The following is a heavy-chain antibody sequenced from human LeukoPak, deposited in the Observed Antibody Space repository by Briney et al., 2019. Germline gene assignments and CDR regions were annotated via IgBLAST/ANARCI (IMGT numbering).Heavy chain of an antibody. CDR3: ARRGHINGYNYGMDV. D-gene: IGHD5-12*01. Sequence: SETLSLTCTVSGVSVRNYYWSWVRQPPGKGLEWIGFIYYTGSAAYYNPSLTSRVAISVDTSKNQVSLTLNSVTAADSAVYYCARRGHINGYNYGMDVWGQGTTVTVS. CDR2: IYYTGSAA. V-gene: IGHV4-59*08. J-gene: IGHJ6*02. CDR1: GVSVRNYY.